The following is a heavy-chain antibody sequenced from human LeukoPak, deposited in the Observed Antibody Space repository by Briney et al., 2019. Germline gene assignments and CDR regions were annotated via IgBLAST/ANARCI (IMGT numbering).Heavy chain of an antibody. D-gene: IGHD3-22*01. CDR2: ISYDGSNK. CDR1: GFTFSSYA. CDR3: AGSGYYRDFDY. J-gene: IGHJ4*02. V-gene: IGHV3-30*04. Sequence: GGSLRLSCAASGFTFSSYAMHWVRQAPGKGLEWVAVISYDGSNKYYADSAKGRFTISRDNAKNSLYLQMNSLRAEDTAVYYCAGSGYYRDFDYWGLGTLVTVSS.